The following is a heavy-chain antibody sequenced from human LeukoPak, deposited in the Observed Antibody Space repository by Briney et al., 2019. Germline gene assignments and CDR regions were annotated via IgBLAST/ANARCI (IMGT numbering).Heavy chain of an antibody. CDR2: ISYDGSNK. D-gene: IGHD2-2*01. J-gene: IGHJ4*02. CDR3: AKQSGYCSSTSCLYFDY. Sequence: PGGSLRLSCAASGFTFSSYGMHWVRQAPGKGLEWVAVISYDGSNKYYADSVKGRFTISRDNSKNTLYLQMNSLRAEDTAVYYCAKQSGYCSSTSCLYFDYWGQGTLVTVSS. CDR1: GFTFSSYG. V-gene: IGHV3-30*18.